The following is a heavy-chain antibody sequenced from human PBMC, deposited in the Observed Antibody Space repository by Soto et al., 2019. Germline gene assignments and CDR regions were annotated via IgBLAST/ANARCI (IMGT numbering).Heavy chain of an antibody. V-gene: IGHV3-48*02. D-gene: IGHD6-19*01. CDR2: ISISSTTR. Sequence: GSLRLSCAAPGFSMSSYIMTWVRQAPGKGLEWVSYISISSTTRSYADSVKGRFTISRDNAKNSLFLQMSSLRDEDTAVYYCSRRRYSSGWSDSWGQGSQVTVSS. J-gene: IGHJ5*01. CDR3: SRRRYSSGWSDS. CDR1: GFSMSSYI.